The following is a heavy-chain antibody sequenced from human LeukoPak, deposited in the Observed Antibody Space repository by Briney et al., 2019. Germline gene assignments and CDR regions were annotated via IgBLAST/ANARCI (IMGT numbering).Heavy chain of an antibody. J-gene: IGHJ4*02. CDR3: ARDGYGSGSYYNEIFDY. Sequence: ETLSLTCAVYGGSFSGYYWSWVRQAPGKGLEWVANIKQDGSEKYYVDSVKGRFTISRDNAKNSLYLQMNSLRAEDTAVYYCARDGYGSGSYYNEIFDYWGQGTLVTVSS. V-gene: IGHV3-7*01. CDR2: IKQDGSEK. D-gene: IGHD3-10*01. CDR1: GGSFSGYY.